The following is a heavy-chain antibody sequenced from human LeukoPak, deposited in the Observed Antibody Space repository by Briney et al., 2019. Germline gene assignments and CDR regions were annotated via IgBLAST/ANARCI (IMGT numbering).Heavy chain of an antibody. CDR2: ITGSGGYT. CDR1: GFTFSSYA. Sequence: GGSLRLTCAASGFTFSSYAISWVRQAPGKGLEWVSAITGSGGYTYYADSVKGRFTISRDNSKNTLYLQMNSLRAEDTAVFYCAKTYRSNWYPPTCFLPGGQETLVTVSS. CDR3: AKTYRSNWYPPTCFLP. J-gene: IGHJ5*02. D-gene: IGHD6-13*01. V-gene: IGHV3-23*01.